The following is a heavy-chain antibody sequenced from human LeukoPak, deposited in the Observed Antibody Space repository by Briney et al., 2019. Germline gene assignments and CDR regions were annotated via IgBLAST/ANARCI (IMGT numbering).Heavy chain of an antibody. CDR1: SGSISGDH. CDR2: VYSSGNT. J-gene: IGHJ3*02. Sequence: SETLSLTCTVSSGSISGDHWNWIRQPPGKGLEWIGYVYSSGNTNYNPSLKSRVTISIDTSKNQFSLKLSSVTAADTAVYYCARRNDFGIWGQGTMVTVSS. V-gene: IGHV4-59*08. CDR3: ARRNDFGI.